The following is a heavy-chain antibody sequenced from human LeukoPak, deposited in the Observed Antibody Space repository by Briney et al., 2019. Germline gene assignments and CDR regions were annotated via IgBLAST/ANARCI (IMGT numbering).Heavy chain of an antibody. CDR3: ARVAPNYDSLTGYYRGAFDL. V-gene: IGHV4-38-2*01. J-gene: IGHJ3*01. D-gene: IGHD3-9*01. CDR2: IYYSGST. Sequence: GSLRLSCAASGFTFSDYYMSWIRQPPGKGLEWIGSIYYSGSTYYNPSLKSRVTISVDTSKNQFSLKLSSVTAADTAVYYCARVAPNYDSLTGYYRGAFDLWGQGTMVTVSS. CDR1: GFTFSDYY.